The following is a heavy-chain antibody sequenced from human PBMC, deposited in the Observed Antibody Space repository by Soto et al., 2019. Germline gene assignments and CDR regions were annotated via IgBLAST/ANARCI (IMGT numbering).Heavy chain of an antibody. CDR3: AKVSRFPGGLRSLF. CDR1: GFTFSTYA. V-gene: IGHV3-23*01. D-gene: IGHD3-10*01. Sequence: EVQLLESGGTLVQPGGSLRLSCAASGFTFSTYAMNWVRQAPGKGLEWVSYISGSSGGSTYYADSVKGRFTISSDNSKNPLFLQMNSLRVEDTAVYYCAKVSRFPGGLRSLFWGQGSLVTVSS. J-gene: IGHJ4*02. CDR2: ISGSSGGST.